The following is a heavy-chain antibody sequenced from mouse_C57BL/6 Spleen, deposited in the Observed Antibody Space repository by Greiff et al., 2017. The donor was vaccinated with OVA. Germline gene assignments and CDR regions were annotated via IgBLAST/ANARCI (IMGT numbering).Heavy chain of an antibody. Sequence: EVQLKESGPGMVKPSQSLSLTCTVTGYSITSGYDWHWIRHFPGNKLEWMGYISYSGSTNYNPSLKSRISITHDTSKNHFFLKLNSVTTEDTATYYCARGYYSNYGGWFAYWGQGTLVTVSA. CDR2: ISYSGST. J-gene: IGHJ3*01. V-gene: IGHV3-1*01. CDR3: ARGYYSNYGGWFAY. CDR1: GYSITSGYD. D-gene: IGHD2-5*01.